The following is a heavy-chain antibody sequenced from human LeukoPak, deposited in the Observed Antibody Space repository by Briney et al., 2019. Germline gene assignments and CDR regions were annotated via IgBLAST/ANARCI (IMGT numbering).Heavy chain of an antibody. J-gene: IGHJ4*02. Sequence: PGGSLRLSCAASGFTFSSYGMHWVRQAPGKGLEWVAVISYDGSNKYYADSVKGRFTISRDNSKNTLYLQMNSLRAEDTAVYYCANSISSSWYSPDYWGQGTLVTVSS. D-gene: IGHD6-13*01. CDR3: ANSISSSWYSPDY. V-gene: IGHV3-30*18. CDR2: ISYDGSNK. CDR1: GFTFSSYG.